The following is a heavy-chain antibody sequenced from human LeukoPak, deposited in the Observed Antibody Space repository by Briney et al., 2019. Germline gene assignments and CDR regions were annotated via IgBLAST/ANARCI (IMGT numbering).Heavy chain of an antibody. CDR1: GFTFSSYA. CDR2: ISGSGGST. Sequence: GALRLSCAASGFTFSSYAMSWVRQAPGKGLEWVSAISGSGGSTYYADSVKGRFTISRDNSKNTLYLQMNSLRAEDTAVYYCARPIVVAGFDYWGQGTLVTVSS. CDR3: ARPIVVAGFDY. V-gene: IGHV3-23*01. D-gene: IGHD2-15*01. J-gene: IGHJ4*02.